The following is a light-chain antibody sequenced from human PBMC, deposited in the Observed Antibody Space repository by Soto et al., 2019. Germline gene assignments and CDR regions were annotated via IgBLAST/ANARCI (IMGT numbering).Light chain of an antibody. CDR1: QMISTY. V-gene: IGKV1-39*01. J-gene: IGKJ2*01. CDR3: QQSYTNPYT. Sequence: DIQMTQSPSSLSASVGDRVTITCRTSQMISTYLNWYQVKPGKAPKLLIYAASNLQNGVPSRFSGSGAGADFTLTIRSLQPEDFAIYFCQQSYTNPYTFGQGTKLEIK. CDR2: AAS.